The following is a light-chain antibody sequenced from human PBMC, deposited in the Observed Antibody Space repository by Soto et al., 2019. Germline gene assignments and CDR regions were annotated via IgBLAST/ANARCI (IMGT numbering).Light chain of an antibody. CDR3: GTWNSSAGGV. Sequence: QSVLTQPPSVSAAPGQKVTISCSGSSSNIGNNYVSWYQQLPGTAPKLLIYDNNKRPSGIPDRFSGSKSGTSATLGITGLQTGDEADYYCGTWNSSAGGVFGGGTKLTVL. CDR2: DNN. CDR1: SSNIGNNY. V-gene: IGLV1-51*01. J-gene: IGLJ2*01.